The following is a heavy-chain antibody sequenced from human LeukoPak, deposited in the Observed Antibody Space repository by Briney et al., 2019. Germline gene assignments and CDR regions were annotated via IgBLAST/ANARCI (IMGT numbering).Heavy chain of an antibody. CDR1: GGTFSSYA. CDR3: ARSYSSSWSPDY. CDR2: IIPILGIA. V-gene: IGHV1-69*04. Sequence: ASVKVSCKASGGTFSSYAISWVRQAPGQGLEWMGRIIPILGIANYARKFQGRVTITADKSTSTAYMELSSLRSEDTAVYYCARSYSSSWSPDYWGQGTLVTVSS. D-gene: IGHD6-13*01. J-gene: IGHJ4*02.